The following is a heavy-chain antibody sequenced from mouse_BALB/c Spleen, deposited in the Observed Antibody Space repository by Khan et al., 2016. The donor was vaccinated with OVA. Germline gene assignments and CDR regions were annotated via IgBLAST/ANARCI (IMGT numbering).Heavy chain of an antibody. Sequence: QVQLQQSGAEQAKPGASVKMSCKTSGYTFSSYWMHWVKQRPGQGLEWIGYINPTSGYTEYNEKFKDKATLSADKSSSTAYMQLTSLTSEDSAVYYCARDRIDYWGHGTTLTVSS. J-gene: IGHJ2*01. CDR2: INPTSGYT. CDR1: GYTFSSYW. V-gene: IGHV1-7*01. CDR3: ARDRIDY.